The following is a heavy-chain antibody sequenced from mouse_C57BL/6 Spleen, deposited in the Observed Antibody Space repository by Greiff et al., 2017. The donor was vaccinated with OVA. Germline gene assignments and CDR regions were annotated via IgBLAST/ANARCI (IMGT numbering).Heavy chain of an antibody. CDR3: ASAGTGYFGV. V-gene: IGHV1-82*01. CDR1: GYAFSSAW. J-gene: IGHJ1*03. D-gene: IGHD4-1*01. CDR2: IIPGDGDT. Sequence: VQLQQSGPELVKPGASVKISCKASGYAFSSAWMNWVKQRPGKGLEWIGRIIPGDGDTNYNGKFKGKATLTADTSSSTAYMKLSSLTSEGAAVYFCASAGTGYFGVWGTGTTVTVSS.